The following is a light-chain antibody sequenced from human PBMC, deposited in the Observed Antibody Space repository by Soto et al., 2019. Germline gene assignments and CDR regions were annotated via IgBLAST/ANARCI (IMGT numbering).Light chain of an antibody. CDR1: SSDVGGYNY. CDR2: DVS. CDR3: SSYTSSSTLYV. Sequence: QSALTQPASVSGSPGQSITISCTGTSSDVGGYNYVSWYQQHPGKAPKLMIYDVSNRPSGVSNRFSDSKSGNTASLTISGLQAEDEAGYYCSSYTSSSTLYVFGPGTTLTVL. V-gene: IGLV2-14*01. J-gene: IGLJ1*01.